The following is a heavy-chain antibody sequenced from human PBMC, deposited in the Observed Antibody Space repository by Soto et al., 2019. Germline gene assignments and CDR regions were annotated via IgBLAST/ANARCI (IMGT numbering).Heavy chain of an antibody. J-gene: IGHJ3*02. CDR1: GFTFSSYA. V-gene: IGHV3-23*01. CDR3: AKDDCSGWYQGAFDI. Sequence: SGGSLRLSCAASGFTFSSYAMSWVRQAPGKGLEWVSAISGSGGSTYYADSVKGRFTISRDNSKNTLYLQMNSLRAEDTAVYYCAKDDCSGWYQGAFDIWGQGTMDTVSS. CDR2: ISGSGGST. D-gene: IGHD6-19*01.